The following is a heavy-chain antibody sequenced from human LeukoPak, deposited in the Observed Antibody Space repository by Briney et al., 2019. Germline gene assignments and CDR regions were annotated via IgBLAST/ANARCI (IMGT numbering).Heavy chain of an antibody. CDR2: ISGSGGST. CDR3: SKDLTSDFGGDLDP. D-gene: IGHD3-10*01. V-gene: IGHV3-23*01. CDR1: GFTFSSYA. J-gene: IGHJ5*02. Sequence: GGSLRLSCATSGFTFSSYAMSWVRQAPGKGLEWVSAISGSGGSTYYADSVKGRFTISRDNSKSTVYLQMNSLRVEDAAVYYCSKDLTSDFGGDLDPWGQGTLVTVSS.